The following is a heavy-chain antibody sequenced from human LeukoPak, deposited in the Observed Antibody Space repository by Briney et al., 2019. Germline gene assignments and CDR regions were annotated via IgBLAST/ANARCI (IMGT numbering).Heavy chain of an antibody. Sequence: ASVKVSCKASGYTFTSYGISWVRQAPGQGLEWMGWISAYTGNTNYAPKLQGRVTMTTDTSTSTAYMELRSLRSDDTAVYYCARDRGDFWSGYYPSDYWGQGTLVTVSS. CDR3: ARDRGDFWSGYYPSDY. D-gene: IGHD3-3*01. J-gene: IGHJ4*02. CDR2: ISAYTGNT. V-gene: IGHV1-18*01. CDR1: GYTFTSYG.